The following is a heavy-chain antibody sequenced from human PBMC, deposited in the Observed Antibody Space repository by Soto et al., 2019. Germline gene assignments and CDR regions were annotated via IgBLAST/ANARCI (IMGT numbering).Heavy chain of an antibody. D-gene: IGHD3-3*01. CDR1: GYSFTSYW. CDR2: IDPSDSYT. CDR3: ARRGVYDCWCSSLAP. V-gene: IGHV5-10-1*01. J-gene: IGHJ5*02. Sequence: GESLKISCKGSGYSFTSYWISWVRQMPGKGLEWMGRIDPSDSYTNYSPSFQGHVTISADKSVSTAYLQWGSLKTSDTDMHYCARRGVYDCWCSSLAPWGQGTRGSVSS.